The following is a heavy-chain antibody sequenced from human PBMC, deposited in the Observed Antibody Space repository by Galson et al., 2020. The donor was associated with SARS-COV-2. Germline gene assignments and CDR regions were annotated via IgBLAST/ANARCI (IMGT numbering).Heavy chain of an antibody. Sequence: LRRTLSLTCAVSGASISDSACWTWIRQPPGKGLEWIGEMCQIGTNNNNPSLRSRVTISADTSKNEFSLRLTSVTAADTAVYYCAKDTSGWQPSDYWGQGTLVTVSP. V-gene: IGHV4-4*02. D-gene: IGHD6-19*01. CDR2: MCQIGTN. J-gene: IGHJ4*02. CDR1: GASISDSAC. CDR3: AKDTSGWQPSDY.